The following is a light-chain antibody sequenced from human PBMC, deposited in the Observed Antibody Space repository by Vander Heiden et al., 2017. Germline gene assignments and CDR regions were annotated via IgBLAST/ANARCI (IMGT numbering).Light chain of an antibody. J-gene: IGKJ5*01. V-gene: IGKV3-11*01. Sequence: EIVLTHSPATLSLSPGERATLSCRASQSVSSSLAWYQQKPGQAPRLLIYDASNRATGIPARFSGSGSGTDFTLTISSLEPEDFAVYYCQQRSNWPLITFGQGTRLEIK. CDR1: QSVSSS. CDR2: DAS. CDR3: QQRSNWPLIT.